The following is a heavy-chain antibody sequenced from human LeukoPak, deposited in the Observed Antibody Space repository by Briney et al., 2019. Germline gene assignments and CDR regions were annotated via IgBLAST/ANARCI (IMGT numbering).Heavy chain of an antibody. J-gene: IGHJ3*02. Sequence: GASVKVSCKTSGYTFTDFYMHWVRQAPGQGLEWMGWINLNSGGTNFAQKFQGRVSMTRDTSISTGYMQLSRLRSDDTAVYYCARDGYNRIGAFDIWGQGTMVTVSS. CDR3: ARDGYNRIGAFDI. CDR2: INLNSGGT. D-gene: IGHD5-24*01. V-gene: IGHV1-2*02. CDR1: GYTFTDFY.